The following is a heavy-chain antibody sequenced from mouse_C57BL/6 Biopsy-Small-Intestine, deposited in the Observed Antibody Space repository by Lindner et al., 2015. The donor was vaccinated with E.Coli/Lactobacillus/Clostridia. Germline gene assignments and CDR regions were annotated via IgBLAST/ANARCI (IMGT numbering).Heavy chain of an antibody. Sequence: VQLQESGAELARPGASVKLSCKASGYTFTSYGISWVKQRTGQGLEWIGEIYPRNVNTYYNEKFKGKATLTADKSSSTAYMELRGLTSEDSAVYFCARGIHYYGSPWFAYWGQGTLVTVSA. CDR3: ARGIHYYGSPWFAY. V-gene: IGHV1-81*01. CDR1: GYTFTSYG. D-gene: IGHD1-1*01. CDR2: IYPRNVNT. J-gene: IGHJ3*01.